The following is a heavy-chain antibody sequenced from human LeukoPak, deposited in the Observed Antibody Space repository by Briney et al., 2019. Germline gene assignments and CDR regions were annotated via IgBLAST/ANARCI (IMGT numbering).Heavy chain of an antibody. CDR3: ARDIVVVVADRLSYEGYMDV. V-gene: IGHV1-69*13. Sequence: SVKVSCKASGGTFSSYSISWVRQAPGQGLEWMGGIIPIFGTANYAQKFQGRVTITADESTSTAYMELSSLRSEDTAVYYCARDIVVVVADRLSYEGYMDVWGKGTTVTVSS. J-gene: IGHJ6*03. CDR1: GGTFSSYS. CDR2: IIPIFGTA. D-gene: IGHD2-15*01.